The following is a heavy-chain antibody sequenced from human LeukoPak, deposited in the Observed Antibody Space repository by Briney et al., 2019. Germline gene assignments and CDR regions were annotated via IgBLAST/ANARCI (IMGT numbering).Heavy chain of an antibody. V-gene: IGHV6-1*01. D-gene: IGHD2-2*01. Sequence: LSQTLLLTCAISGDSVSSNSVTWNWIRQSPSRGLEWLGRTYYRSTWYNDYAVSVRGRITVNPDTSKNQFSLYLNSVTPEDTAVYYCARRLTQYDCFDPWGQGILVTVSS. CDR3: ARRLTQYDCFDP. CDR2: TYYRSTWYN. CDR1: GDSVSSNSVT. J-gene: IGHJ5*02.